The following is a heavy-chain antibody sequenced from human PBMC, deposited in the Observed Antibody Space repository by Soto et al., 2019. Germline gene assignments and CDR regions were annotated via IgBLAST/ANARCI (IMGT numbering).Heavy chain of an antibody. V-gene: IGHV3-72*01. CDR2: TRNKANGYST. J-gene: IGHJ4*02. CDR3: VRATPYVGFDS. Sequence: PGGSLRLSCAVSGFTFSAHYMDWIRQIPGSGLEWIVRTRNKANGYSTEYAASVRGRFTVSRDDSRSSLNLQMDSLRVEDTAVYYCVRATPYVGFDSWGQGALVTVSS. D-gene: IGHD3-16*01. CDR1: GFTFSAHY.